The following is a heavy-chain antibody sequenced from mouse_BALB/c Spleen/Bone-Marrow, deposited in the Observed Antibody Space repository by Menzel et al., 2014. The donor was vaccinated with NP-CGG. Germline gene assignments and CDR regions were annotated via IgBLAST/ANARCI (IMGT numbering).Heavy chain of an antibody. CDR2: INPYNGDT. Sequence: DVKLVESGPELVKPGASVKISCKAPGYSFTGYFMNWVMQSHGKSLEWIGRINPYNGDTFYNQKFKGKATLTVDKSSSTAHMELRSLASEDSAVYYCAREGGYYYGSSPYFDVWGAGTTVTVSS. CDR3: AREGGYYYGSSPYFDV. CDR1: GYSFTGYF. V-gene: IGHV1-20*02. J-gene: IGHJ1*01. D-gene: IGHD1-1*01.